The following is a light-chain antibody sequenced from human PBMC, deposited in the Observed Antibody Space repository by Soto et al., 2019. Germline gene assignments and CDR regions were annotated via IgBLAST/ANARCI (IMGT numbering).Light chain of an antibody. CDR3: CSYAGSSTFSYV. CDR2: EVS. V-gene: IGLV2-23*02. J-gene: IGLJ1*01. CDR1: SSDVGSYNL. Sequence: QSVLTQPSSVYGSPGRSITISCPGTSSDVGSYNLVSWYQQHPGKAPKLMIYEVSKRPSGVSNRFSGSKSGNTASLTISGLQAEDEADYYCCSYAGSSTFSYVFGTGTKVTVL.